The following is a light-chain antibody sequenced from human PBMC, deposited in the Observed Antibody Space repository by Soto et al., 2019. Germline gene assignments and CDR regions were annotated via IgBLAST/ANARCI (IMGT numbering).Light chain of an antibody. CDR2: DAS. CDR3: QQYDIWPPYT. Sequence: EVAMRQSPASLSASPGDRVLLSCRASQNIRSSLAWYQQRPGQAPRLLIYDASTRATGIPPECSGGGSGTEFTVTISSLLSEDFAIFYCQQYDIWPPYTFGQGTKVDIK. CDR1: QNIRSS. V-gene: IGKV3-15*01. J-gene: IGKJ2*01.